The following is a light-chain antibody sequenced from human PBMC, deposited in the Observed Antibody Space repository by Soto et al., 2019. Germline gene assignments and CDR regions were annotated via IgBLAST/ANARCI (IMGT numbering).Light chain of an antibody. CDR2: EVS. J-gene: IGLJ1*01. Sequence: QSVLTQPASVSGSPGQSITISCTGTSSDVGGYNYVSWYQQRPGKAPKLMIYEVSNRPSGVSNRLSGSKSGNTASLTISGLQAEDEADYYCSSYTSSSTLVFGTGTKVTVL. CDR1: SSDVGGYNY. CDR3: SSYTSSSTLV. V-gene: IGLV2-14*01.